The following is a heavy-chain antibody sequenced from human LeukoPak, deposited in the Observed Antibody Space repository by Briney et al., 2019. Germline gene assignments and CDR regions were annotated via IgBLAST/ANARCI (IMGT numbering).Heavy chain of an antibody. Sequence: SVKVSCKASGGTFSSYAISWVRQAPGQGLEWIGGIIPIFGTANYAQKFQGRVTITTDESTSTAYMELSSLRSEDTAVYYCARAKYCSSTSCPVWFDPWGQGTLVTVSS. D-gene: IGHD2-2*01. CDR1: GGTFSSYA. CDR2: IIPIFGTA. V-gene: IGHV1-69*05. CDR3: ARAKYCSSTSCPVWFDP. J-gene: IGHJ5*02.